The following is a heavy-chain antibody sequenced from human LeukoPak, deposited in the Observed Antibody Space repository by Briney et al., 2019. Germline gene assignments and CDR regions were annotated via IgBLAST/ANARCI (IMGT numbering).Heavy chain of an antibody. CDR1: GGSISSSSYY. Sequence: SETLSLTCTVSGGSISSSSYYWGWIRQPPGKGLEWIGSIYYSGSTYYNPSLKSRVTISVDTSKNQFSLKLSSVTAADTAVYYCARGQARLSWFDPWGQGTLVTVSS. J-gene: IGHJ5*02. V-gene: IGHV4-39*07. CDR3: ARGQARLSWFDP. CDR2: IYYSGST. D-gene: IGHD6-19*01.